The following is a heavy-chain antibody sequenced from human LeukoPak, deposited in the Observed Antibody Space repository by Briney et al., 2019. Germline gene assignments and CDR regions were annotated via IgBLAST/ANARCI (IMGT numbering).Heavy chain of an antibody. D-gene: IGHD1-1*01. CDR3: AVTWNADRTFAP. CDR2: IYYSGST. J-gene: IGHJ5*02. V-gene: IGHV4-59*12. Sequence: PSETLSLTCSVSDDSITMYYWTWIRQPPGKGLEWIGYIYYSGSTNYNPSLKSRVTISVDTSKNQFSLKLTSVTAADTAVYYCAVTWNADRTFAPWGQGILVTVS. CDR1: DDSITMYY.